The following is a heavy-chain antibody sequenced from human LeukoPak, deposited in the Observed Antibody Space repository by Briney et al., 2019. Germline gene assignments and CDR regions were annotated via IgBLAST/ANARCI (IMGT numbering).Heavy chain of an antibody. J-gene: IGHJ4*02. CDR3: ARALHFFDTSGSRYYFDY. CDR2: IYYSGST. D-gene: IGHD3-22*01. CDR1: GGSISSYY. V-gene: IGHV4-59*12. Sequence: PSETLSLTCTVSGGSISSYYWSWIRQPPGKGLEWIGYIYYSGSTNYNPSLKSRVTISVDTSKNQFSLILRSVTAADTAVYYCARALHFFDTSGSRYYFDYWGQGALVTVSS.